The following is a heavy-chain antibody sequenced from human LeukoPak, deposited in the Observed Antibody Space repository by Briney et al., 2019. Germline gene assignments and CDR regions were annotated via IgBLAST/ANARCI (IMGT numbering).Heavy chain of an antibody. CDR1: GYRFTGYY. J-gene: IGHJ3*01. CDR2: MNPKSGAT. D-gene: IGHD4-17*01. CDR3: ARGSDYVDYFYMDF. V-gene: IGHV1-2*02. Sequence: ASVKVSCKTSGYRFTGYYLHWVRQAPGQGLEWMGWMNPKSGATDYARKFQGRVTMTRDTSISTAYMELTRLRSDDTAVYFCARGSDYVDYFYMDFWGQGTMVTVSS.